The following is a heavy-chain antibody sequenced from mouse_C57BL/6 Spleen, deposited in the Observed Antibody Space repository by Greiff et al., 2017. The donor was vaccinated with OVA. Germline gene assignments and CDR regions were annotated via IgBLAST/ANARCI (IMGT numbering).Heavy chain of an antibody. Sequence: VQLQQPGAELVKPGASVKLSCKASGYTFTSYWMHWVKQRPGQGLEWIGMIHPNSGSTNYNEKFKSKATLTVDKSSSTAYMQLSRLTSEDSAVYYCARGSYPYAMDYWGQGTSVTVSS. J-gene: IGHJ4*01. CDR2: IHPNSGST. CDR3: ARGSYPYAMDY. D-gene: IGHD2-12*01. CDR1: GYTFTSYW. V-gene: IGHV1-64*01.